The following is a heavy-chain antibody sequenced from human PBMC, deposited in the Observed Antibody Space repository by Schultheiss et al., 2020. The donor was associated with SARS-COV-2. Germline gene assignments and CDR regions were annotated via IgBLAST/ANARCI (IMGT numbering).Heavy chain of an antibody. D-gene: IGHD6-19*01. V-gene: IGHV4-59*10. CDR2: IYTSGSA. Sequence: SETLSLTCAVYGGSFSGYYWSWIRQPAGKGLEYIGRIYTSGSAYYNPSLESRVTISVDTSKNQFSLKLSSVTAADTAVYYCARAMYSSGWYDYWGQGTLVTASS. J-gene: IGHJ4*02. CDR1: GGSFSGYY. CDR3: ARAMYSSGWYDY.